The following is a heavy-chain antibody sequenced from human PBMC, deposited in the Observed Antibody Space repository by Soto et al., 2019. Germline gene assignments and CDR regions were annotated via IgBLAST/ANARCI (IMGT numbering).Heavy chain of an antibody. V-gene: IGHV1-2*04. D-gene: IGHD3-9*01. CDR2: INPNSGGT. CDR1: GYTFTGYY. CDR3: ARGGSDILTDDAFDI. J-gene: IGHJ3*02. Sequence: QVQLVQSGAEVKKPGASVKVSCKASGYTFTGYYMHWVRQAPRQGLEWMGWINPNSGGTNYAQKFQGWVTMTRDTSISTAYMELSRLRSDDTAVYYCARGGSDILTDDAFDIWGKGTMVTVSS.